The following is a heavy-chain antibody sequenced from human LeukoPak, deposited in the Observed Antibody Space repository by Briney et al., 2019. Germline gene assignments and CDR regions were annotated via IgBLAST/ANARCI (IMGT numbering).Heavy chain of an antibody. CDR2: ISGSSSTI. J-gene: IGHJ4*02. CDR1: GFTFSSYS. V-gene: IGHV3-48*04. Sequence: TGGSLRLSCAASGFTFSSYSMNWVRQAPGKGLEWVSYISGSSSTIYYADSVKGRFTISRDNAKKSLYLQMNSLRAEDTAVYYCARDRWEDSSGYYSDYWGQGTLVTVSS. D-gene: IGHD3-22*01. CDR3: ARDRWEDSSGYYSDY.